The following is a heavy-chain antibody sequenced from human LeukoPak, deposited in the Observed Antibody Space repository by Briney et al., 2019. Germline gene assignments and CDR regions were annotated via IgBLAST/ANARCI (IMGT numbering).Heavy chain of an antibody. CDR1: GSTFSNYA. J-gene: IGHJ3*02. V-gene: IGHV3-23*01. CDR2: ISSSSGST. D-gene: IGHD3-16*01. Sequence: PGGSLRLSCAASGSTFSNYAMSWVRQAPGKGLEWVSSISSSSGSTNYADSVKGRFTISRDNSKNTVYLQMNSLRAEDTAVYYCATTFAFDIWGQGTMVTVSS. CDR3: ATTFAFDI.